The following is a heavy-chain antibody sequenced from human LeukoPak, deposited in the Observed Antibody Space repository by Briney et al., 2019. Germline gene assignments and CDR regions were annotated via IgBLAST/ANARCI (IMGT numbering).Heavy chain of an antibody. CDR3: ARDPTVTTHSNAFDI. J-gene: IGHJ3*02. CDR2: IYSSGST. V-gene: IGHV4-61*09. D-gene: IGHD4-17*01. CDR1: GGSISKNDYY. Sequence: SQTLSLTCTVSGGSISKNDYYWSWVRQPAGRGLEWLGHIYSSGSTSYNPSLRSRVTISVDTSKNQFSLKLSSVTAADTAVYYCARDPTVTTHSNAFDIWGQGTMVTVSS.